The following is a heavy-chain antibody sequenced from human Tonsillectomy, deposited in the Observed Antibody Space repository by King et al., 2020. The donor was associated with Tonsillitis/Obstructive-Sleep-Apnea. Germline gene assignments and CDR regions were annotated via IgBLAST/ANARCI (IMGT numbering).Heavy chain of an antibody. CDR2: ISYDGSNK. J-gene: IGHJ3*02. V-gene: IGHV3-30*04. Sequence: VQLVESGGGVVQPGRSLRLSCAASGFLFSRYAVHWVRQAPGNGLEWLAVISYDGSNKYYADSVKGRFTISRDNSKNTLYLQMNSLRAEDTAVFYCISSLYCDYVQGAFDIWGQGTMVTVSS. D-gene: IGHD4-17*01. CDR1: GFLFSRYA. CDR3: ISSLYCDYVQGAFDI.